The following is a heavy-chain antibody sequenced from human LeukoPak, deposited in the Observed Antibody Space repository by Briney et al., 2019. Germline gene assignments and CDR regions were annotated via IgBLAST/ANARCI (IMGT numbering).Heavy chain of an antibody. D-gene: IGHD4-23*01. V-gene: IGHV3-66*02. CDR2: IYSGGST. J-gene: IGHJ4*02. Sequence: PGGALRLSCAASGFTVSSNYMSWVRQAPGKGLEWVSVIYSGGSTYYADSVKGRITISRDNSKNTLYLQMNSLRAEDTAVYYCARDLYGGKGDYWGQGTLVTVSS. CDR3: ARDLYGGKGDY. CDR1: GFTVSSNY.